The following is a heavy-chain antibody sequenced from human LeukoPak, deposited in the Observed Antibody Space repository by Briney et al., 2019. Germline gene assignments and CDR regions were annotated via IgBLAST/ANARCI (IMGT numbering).Heavy chain of an antibody. CDR3: ARGAYDSSGYYLWDY. Sequence: EASVKVSCKASGYTFTSYGISWVRQAPGQGLEWMGWISAYNGNTNYAQKLQGRVTMTTDTSTSTAYMELRSLRSDDTAVYYCARGAYDSSGYYLWDYWGQGTLVTVSS. V-gene: IGHV1-18*01. CDR1: GYTFTSYG. CDR2: ISAYNGNT. J-gene: IGHJ4*02. D-gene: IGHD3-22*01.